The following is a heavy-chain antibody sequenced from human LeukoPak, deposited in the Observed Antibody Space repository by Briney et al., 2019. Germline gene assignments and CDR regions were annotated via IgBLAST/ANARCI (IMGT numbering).Heavy chain of an antibody. CDR2: INPNSGDT. Sequence: ASVKVSCKASGYTFTGYYIHWVRQAPGQGLEWMGWINPNSGDTNYAQKFQGRVTMTRDTSTRTAYMELSSLRSDDTAVYYYATARGQDLPMDCFDYWGQGTLVTVSS. D-gene: IGHD3-10*01. J-gene: IGHJ4*02. V-gene: IGHV1-2*02. CDR3: ATARGQDLPMDCFDY. CDR1: GYTFTGYY.